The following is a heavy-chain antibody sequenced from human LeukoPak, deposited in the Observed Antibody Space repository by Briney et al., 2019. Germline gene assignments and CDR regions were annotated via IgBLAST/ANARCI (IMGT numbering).Heavy chain of an antibody. CDR3: VLDLFSSFAFDI. CDR2: INSDGSST. V-gene: IGHV3-74*01. Sequence: GGSLGLSCAASGFTFSRYWMHWVRQAPGKGLLWVSRINSDGSSTYYADSVKGRFTTSRDNAKNAPHLQMNSLTAEDTAVYYCVLDLFSSFAFDIWGQGTMVTVSS. D-gene: IGHD3/OR15-3a*01. J-gene: IGHJ3*02. CDR1: GFTFSRYW.